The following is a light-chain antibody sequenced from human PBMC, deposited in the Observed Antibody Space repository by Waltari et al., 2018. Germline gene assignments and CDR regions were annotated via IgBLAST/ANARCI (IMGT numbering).Light chain of an antibody. CDR3: QQYYSTPYT. V-gene: IGKV4-1*01. CDR1: QSVLYSSNNNKY. CDR2: WAS. J-gene: IGKJ2*01. Sequence: DIVMTKSPDSLAVSLGERATINCKASQSVLYSSNNNKYLAWYQQKPGQPPKLLIYWASTRESGVPDRFSGSGSGTDFTLTISSLQAEDVAVYYCQQYYSTPYTFGQGTKLEIK.